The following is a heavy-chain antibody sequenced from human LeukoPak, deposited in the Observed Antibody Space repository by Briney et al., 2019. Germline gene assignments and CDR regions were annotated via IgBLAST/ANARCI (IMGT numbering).Heavy chain of an antibody. V-gene: IGHV4-39*01. CDR2: IYYSGST. Sequence: SETLSLTCTVSGGSISSSSYYWGWIRQPPGKGLEWIGSIYYSGSTYYNPSLKSRVTISVDTSKNQFSLKLSSVTAADTAVYYCARGNSGRGLDYWGQGTLVTVSS. CDR3: ARGNSGRGLDY. J-gene: IGHJ4*02. CDR1: GGSISSSSYY. D-gene: IGHD1-26*01.